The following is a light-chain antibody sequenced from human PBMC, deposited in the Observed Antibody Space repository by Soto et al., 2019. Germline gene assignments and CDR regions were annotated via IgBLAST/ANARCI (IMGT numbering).Light chain of an antibody. V-gene: IGKV3-15*01. J-gene: IGKJ4*01. CDR3: QQRSNWLT. CDR2: GAS. Sequence: EIVMTQSPATLSVSPGERATLSCRASQSVSSDFAWYQQKPGQAPRLLIYGASSRVTGIPARFSGSGSGTEFTLTISSLQSEDFTVYYCQQRSNWLTFGGGTKVDIK. CDR1: QSVSSD.